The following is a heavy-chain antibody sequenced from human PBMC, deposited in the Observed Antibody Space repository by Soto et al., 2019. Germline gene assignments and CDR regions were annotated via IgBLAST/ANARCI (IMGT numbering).Heavy chain of an antibody. V-gene: IGHV3-30-3*01. D-gene: IGHD5-12*01. CDR1: GFTFSSYA. CDR2: ISYDGSSK. CDR3: ARGVEMATTFYYYYGMDV. J-gene: IGHJ6*02. Sequence: GGSLRLSCAASGFTFSSYAMHWVRQAPGKGLEWVAVISYDGSSKYYADSVKGRFTISRDNSKNTLYLQMNSLRAEDAAVYYCARGVEMATTFYYYYGMDVWGQGTTVTVSS.